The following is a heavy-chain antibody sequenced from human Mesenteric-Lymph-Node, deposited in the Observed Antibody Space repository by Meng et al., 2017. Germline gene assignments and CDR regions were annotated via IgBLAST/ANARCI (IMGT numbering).Heavy chain of an antibody. V-gene: IGHV4-4*07. CDR3: ARESYCGGDCYSYS. CDR1: GWSFSGYY. J-gene: IGHJ4*02. Sequence: SETLSLTCAVYGWSFSGYYWSWIRQPAGKGLEWIGRIYTSGSSNGNTDYNPSLKSRVTILVDMSMKQFSLNLDSVTAADTAMYHCARESYCGGDCYSYSWGQGTLVTVSS. CDR2: IYTSGSSNGNT. D-gene: IGHD2-21*02.